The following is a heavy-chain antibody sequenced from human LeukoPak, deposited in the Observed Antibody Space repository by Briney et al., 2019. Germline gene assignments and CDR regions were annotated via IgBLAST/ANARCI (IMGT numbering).Heavy chain of an antibody. J-gene: IGHJ4*02. CDR1: GGSINNYY. Sequence: SETLSLTCTVSGGSINNYYWSWIRQSPGKGLEWIGYIYYSGSTNYNPSLKSRVTISLDTSKNQFSLKLSSVTAADTAVYYCARDYRGWYYLDYWGQGTLVTVSS. CDR2: IYYSGST. CDR3: ARDYRGWYYLDY. D-gene: IGHD6-19*01. V-gene: IGHV4-59*01.